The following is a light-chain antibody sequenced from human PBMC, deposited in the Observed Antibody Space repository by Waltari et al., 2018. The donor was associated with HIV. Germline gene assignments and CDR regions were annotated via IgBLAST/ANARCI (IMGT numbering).Light chain of an antibody. CDR3: QQYNNWPPMYT. CDR1: ESVSSN. Sequence: EIVMPPSPATLSVSPGDRATLSCRASESVSSNLAWYQQKPGQAPRLLLYGASTRATGIPARFSGSGSGTEFTLTISSLQSEDFAVYYCQQYNNWPPMYTFGQGTKLEIK. V-gene: IGKV3-15*01. J-gene: IGKJ2*01. CDR2: GAS.